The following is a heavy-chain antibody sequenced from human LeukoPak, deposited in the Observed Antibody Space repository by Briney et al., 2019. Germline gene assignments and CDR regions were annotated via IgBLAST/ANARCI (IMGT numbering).Heavy chain of an antibody. CDR3: ARDGRLTIFVRGIITEGSPPKN. D-gene: IGHD3-10*01. Sequence: GSVKVSCKASGYTFTDSYMHWVRQAPGQGLEWMGWINPKTGGTNYAQRFQGRVTMTRDTSIRTAYMELNSLRSDDTAVYYCARDGRLTIFVRGIITEGSPPKNWGQGTLVTVSS. CDR1: GYTFTDSY. V-gene: IGHV1-2*02. J-gene: IGHJ4*02. CDR2: INPKTGGT.